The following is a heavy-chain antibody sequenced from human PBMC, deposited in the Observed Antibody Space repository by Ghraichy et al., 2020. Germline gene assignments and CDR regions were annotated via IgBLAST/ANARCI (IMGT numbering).Heavy chain of an antibody. V-gene: IGHV4-34*01. CDR3: ARVATRLKSFGGYSGRHHYYYYGMDV. J-gene: IGHJ6*02. CDR2: INHSGST. Sequence: SETLSLTCAVYGGSFSGYYWSWIRQPPGKGLEWIGEINHSGSTNYNPSLKSRVTISVDTSKNQFSLKLSSVTTADTAVYYCARVATRLKSFGGYSGRHHYYYYGMDVWGQGTTVTVSS. D-gene: IGHD3-10*01. CDR1: GGSFSGYY.